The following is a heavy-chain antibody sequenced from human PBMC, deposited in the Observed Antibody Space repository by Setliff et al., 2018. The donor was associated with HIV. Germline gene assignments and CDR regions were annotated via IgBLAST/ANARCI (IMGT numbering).Heavy chain of an antibody. D-gene: IGHD1-26*01. V-gene: IGHV1-2*02. J-gene: IGHJ4*02. CDR3: ARGPVGGTVDY. Sequence: ASVKVSCKASGYTFTGYYMLWVRQAPGQGLEWMGWINPNSGGTNYAQKFQGRVTVTRDTSIRTAYMDLSSLRSDDTALYYCARGPVGGTVDYWGQGTLVTVSS. CDR1: GYTFTGYY. CDR2: INPNSGGT.